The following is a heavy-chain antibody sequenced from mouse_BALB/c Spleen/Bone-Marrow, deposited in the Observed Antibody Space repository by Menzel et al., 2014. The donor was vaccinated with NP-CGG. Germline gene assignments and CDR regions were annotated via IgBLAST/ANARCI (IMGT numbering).Heavy chain of an antibody. CDR3: ALLGIYGYFDV. CDR1: GFDFSRYW. D-gene: IGHD1-1*02. V-gene: IGHV4-1*02. J-gene: IGHJ1*01. Sequence: EVKLLESGGGLVQPGGSLKLSCAASGFDFSRYWMSWVRQAPGKGLEWIGEINPDSSTINYTPSLKDKFIISRDNAKNTLCLQMSKVRSEDTALYYCALLGIYGYFDVWGAGTTVTVSS. CDR2: INPDSSTI.